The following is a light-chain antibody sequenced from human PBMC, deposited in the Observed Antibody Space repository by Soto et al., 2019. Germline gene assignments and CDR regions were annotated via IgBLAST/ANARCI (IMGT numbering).Light chain of an antibody. CDR2: KDS. Sequence: SYELTQPPSVSVSPGQTARITCSGDALPKQYAYWYQQKPGQAPVLVIYKDSERPSGIPERFSGSSSGTTVTLTISGVQAEEEGDYYCQSADSSGTYVVFGGGTKLTVL. V-gene: IGLV3-25*02. CDR3: QSADSSGTYVV. J-gene: IGLJ2*01. CDR1: ALPKQY.